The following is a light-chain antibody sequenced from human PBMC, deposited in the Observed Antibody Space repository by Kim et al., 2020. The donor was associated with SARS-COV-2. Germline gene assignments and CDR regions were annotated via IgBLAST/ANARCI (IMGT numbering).Light chain of an antibody. J-gene: IGKJ2*01. CDR2: GAS. Sequence: SPGERATLSCRASQSVGSNYVARYQQKPGQAPRLLIYGASNRATGIPDRFGGSGSGTDFTLTIGRLEPEDFAVYYCQEYTSSPPYTFGQGTKLEI. CDR3: QEYTSSPPYT. V-gene: IGKV3-20*01. CDR1: QSVGSNY.